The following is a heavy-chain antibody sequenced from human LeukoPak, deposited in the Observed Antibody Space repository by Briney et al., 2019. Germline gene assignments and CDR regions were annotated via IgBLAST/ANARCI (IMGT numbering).Heavy chain of an antibody. CDR3: ARGYYDNSGYYFPFDY. D-gene: IGHD3-22*01. CDR1: GLTFSDYY. CDR2: IRSSSSYT. J-gene: IGHJ4*02. Sequence: GGSLRLSCAASGLTFSDYYRSWIRQAPGKGLEWVSYIRSSSSYTNYADSVKGRFTISRDNAKNSLYLQMNSLRAEDTAVYYCARGYYDNSGYYFPFDYWGQGTLVTVSS. V-gene: IGHV3-11*06.